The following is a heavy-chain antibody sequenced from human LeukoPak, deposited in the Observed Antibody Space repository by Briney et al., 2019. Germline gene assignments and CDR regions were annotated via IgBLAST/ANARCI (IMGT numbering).Heavy chain of an antibody. CDR1: GGSISSGSYY. CDR2: IYTSGST. Sequence: SETLSLTCTVSGGSISSGSYYWSWIRQPAGKGLEWIGRIYTSGSTNYNPSLKSRVTISVDTSKNQFSLKLSSVTAADTAVYYCARAVAGRGDLDYRGQGTLVTVSS. V-gene: IGHV4-61*02. CDR3: ARAVAGRGDLDY. D-gene: IGHD6-19*01. J-gene: IGHJ4*02.